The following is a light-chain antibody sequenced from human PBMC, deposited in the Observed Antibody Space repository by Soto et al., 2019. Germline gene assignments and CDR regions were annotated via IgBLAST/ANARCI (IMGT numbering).Light chain of an antibody. CDR3: SSYKSSNTFV. CDR2: DVS. Sequence: QSVLAQPASVSGSPGQSIAISCTGTSSDVGRYNYVSWFQQHPGKAPKLMIYDVSNRPSGVSDRFSGSKSGNTASLTISGLQAEDEADYYCSSYKSSNTFVFGTGTKVTVL. J-gene: IGLJ1*01. V-gene: IGLV2-14*01. CDR1: SSDVGRYNY.